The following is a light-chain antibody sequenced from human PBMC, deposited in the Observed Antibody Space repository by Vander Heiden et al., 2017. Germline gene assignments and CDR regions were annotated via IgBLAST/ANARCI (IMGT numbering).Light chain of an antibody. CDR1: RSVDGGYNI. V-gene: IGLV2-23*02. J-gene: IGLJ2*01. CDR2: DVT. Sequence: SPSTQPASVSGLPGQPITMSRTGARSVDGGYNIVSWYQQHPGKARSLMINDVTMRPSGVSNRFSDSKSGNTASLTISGLKAEDEADYYCCSYAGSSTVIFGGGTKLTVL. CDR3: CSYAGSSTVI.